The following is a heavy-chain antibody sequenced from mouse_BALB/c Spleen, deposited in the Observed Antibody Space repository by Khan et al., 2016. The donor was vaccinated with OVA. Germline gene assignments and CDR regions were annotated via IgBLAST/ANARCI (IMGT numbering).Heavy chain of an antibody. J-gene: IGHJ4*01. CDR1: GFPFSTYG. V-gene: IGHV5-9-3*01. Sequence: EVELVESGGGLVKPGGSLKLSCSASGFPFSTYGMSWVRQPPEKRLEWVATISSGGHYTFYPASVKGRFTISSYTPKHTLYLHMSSLSSEDTAMYYWTRSWVDHHAMDYWGQGTSVTVSS. CDR2: ISSGGHYT. CDR3: TRSWVDHHAMDY.